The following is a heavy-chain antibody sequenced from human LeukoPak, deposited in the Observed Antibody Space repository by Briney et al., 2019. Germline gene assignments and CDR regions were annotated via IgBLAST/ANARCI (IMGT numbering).Heavy chain of an antibody. Sequence: GGSLRLSCAASGFTFDSFGMHWVRQAPGKGLEWVAVIWYDGNNKYDADSVKGRFTISRDNSKNTLYLQMNSLRVEDTAVYYCARGVGWYFDLWGRGTLVTVSS. CDR1: GFTFDSFG. J-gene: IGHJ2*01. CDR3: ARGVGWYFDL. V-gene: IGHV3-33*08. CDR2: IWYDGNNK.